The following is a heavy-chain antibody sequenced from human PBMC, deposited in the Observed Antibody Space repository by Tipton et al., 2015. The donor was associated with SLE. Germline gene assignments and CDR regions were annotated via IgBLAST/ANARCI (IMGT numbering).Heavy chain of an antibody. V-gene: IGHV4-38-2*02. CDR3: ARLPNRLQPLYYFDY. J-gene: IGHJ4*02. CDR2: IYHSGTT. Sequence: GLVKPSETLSLTCTVSGGSISSYYWGWIRQPPGKGLEWIGSIYHSGTTYYNPSLKSRVTISIDTSKNQFSLKLSSVTAADTAEYYCARLPNRLQPLYYFDYWGQGTLVTVSS. D-gene: IGHD4-11*01. CDR1: GGSISSYY.